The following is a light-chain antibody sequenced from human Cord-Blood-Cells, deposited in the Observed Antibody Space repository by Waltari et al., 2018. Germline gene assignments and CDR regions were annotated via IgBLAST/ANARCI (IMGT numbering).Light chain of an antibody. CDR1: QSVSSN. J-gene: IGKJ1*01. CDR3: QQYNNWPPGT. CDR2: GAS. V-gene: IGKV3-15*01. Sequence: EIVMTQTPATLSVSPGERATLSCRASQSVSSNLAWYQQKPGQAPRLLIHGASPRAAGIPPRFSGSGSGTEFTLTISSLQSEDFAVYYCQQYNNWPPGTFGQGTKVEIK.